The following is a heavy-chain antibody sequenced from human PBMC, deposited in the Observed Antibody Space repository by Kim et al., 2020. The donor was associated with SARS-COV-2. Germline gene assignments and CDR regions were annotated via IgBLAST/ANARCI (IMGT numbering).Heavy chain of an antibody. CDR1: GGSISSSNW. Sequence: SETLSLTCAVSGGSISSSNWWSWVRQPPGKGLEWIGEIYHSGSTNYNPSLKSRVTISVDKSKNQFSLKLSSVTAADTAVYYCARENQIVVVKAPEHFSVGHKTRYYGMDVWGQGTTVTVSS. CDR3: ARENQIVVVKAPEHFSVGHKTRYYGMDV. V-gene: IGHV4-4*02. CDR2: IYHSGST. J-gene: IGHJ6*02. D-gene: IGHD3-22*01.